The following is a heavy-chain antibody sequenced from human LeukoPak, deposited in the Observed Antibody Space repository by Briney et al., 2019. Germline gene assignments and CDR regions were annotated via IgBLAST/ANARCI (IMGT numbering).Heavy chain of an antibody. V-gene: IGHV3-23*01. Sequence: PGGSLRPSCAASGFTFSSYAMSWVRQAPGKGLEWVSAISGSGGSTYYADSVKGRFTISRDNSKNTLYLQMNSLRAEDTAVYYCAKYLGYYYGSGAPDVWGKGTTVTVSS. CDR3: AKYLGYYYGSGAPDV. J-gene: IGHJ6*04. CDR1: GFTFSSYA. CDR2: ISGSGGST. D-gene: IGHD3-10*01.